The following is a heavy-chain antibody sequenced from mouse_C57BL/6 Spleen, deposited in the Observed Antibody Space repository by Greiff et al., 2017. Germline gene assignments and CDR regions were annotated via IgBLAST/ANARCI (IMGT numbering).Heavy chain of an antibody. CDR1: GYTFTDYY. CDR2: INPNNGGT. Sequence: EVQLQQSGPELVKPGASVKISCKASGYTFTDYYMNWVKQSHGKSLEWIGDINPNNGGTSYNQKFKGKATLTVDKSSSTAYMELRSLTSEDSAVYYCANKDYYGSSAMDYWGQGTSVTVSS. V-gene: IGHV1-26*01. J-gene: IGHJ4*01. CDR3: ANKDYYGSSAMDY. D-gene: IGHD1-1*01.